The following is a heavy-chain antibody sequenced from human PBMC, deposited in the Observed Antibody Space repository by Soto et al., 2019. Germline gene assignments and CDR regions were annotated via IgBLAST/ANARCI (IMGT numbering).Heavy chain of an antibody. Sequence: GASVKVSCKSSGYSFTGYYMHWVRQAPGQGLEWMGGFVPVFGTANYAQKFQGRVTITADRSTSTAYMELSSLRSEDTAVYYCARANFYDFWSGRPMDVWGQGTTVTVSS. J-gene: IGHJ6*02. D-gene: IGHD3-3*01. V-gene: IGHV1-69*06. CDR1: GYSFTGYY. CDR3: ARANFYDFWSGRPMDV. CDR2: FVPVFGTA.